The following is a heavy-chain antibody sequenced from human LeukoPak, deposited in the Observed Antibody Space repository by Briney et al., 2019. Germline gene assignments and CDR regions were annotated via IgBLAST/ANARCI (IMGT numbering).Heavy chain of an antibody. D-gene: IGHD1-7*01. CDR2: ISGSGGST. V-gene: IGHV3-23*01. Sequence: GGTLRLSCAASGFTFSSYGMSWVRRAPGKGLEWVSAISGSGGSTYYADSVKGRFTISRDNSKNTLYLQMNSLRAEDTAVYNCAKGPITGTVGWFDPWGQGTLVTVSS. CDR1: GFTFSSYG. CDR3: AKGPITGTVGWFDP. J-gene: IGHJ5*02.